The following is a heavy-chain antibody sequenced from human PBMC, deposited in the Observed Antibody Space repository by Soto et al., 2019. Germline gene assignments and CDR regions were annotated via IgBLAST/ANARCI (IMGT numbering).Heavy chain of an antibody. J-gene: IGHJ5*02. Sequence: VQLVQSGAEVKKPGSSVKVSCKASGCTFSSYAISWVRQAPRQRHEWMGWSIPIFGTANYAQKFQGRVTITADKSTSTAYMELSSLRSEDTAVYYCASNGFGGVIAYNWFDPWGQGSLVTVSS. CDR1: GCTFSSYA. V-gene: IGHV1-69*06. CDR2: SIPIFGTA. D-gene: IGHD3-16*02. CDR3: ASNGFGGVIAYNWFDP.